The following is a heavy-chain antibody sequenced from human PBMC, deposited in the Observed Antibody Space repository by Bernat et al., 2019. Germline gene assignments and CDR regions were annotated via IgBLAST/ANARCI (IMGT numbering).Heavy chain of an antibody. J-gene: IGHJ4*02. V-gene: IGHV3-48*03. CDR2: ISSSGSTI. D-gene: IGHD6-19*01. CDR3: ARESGGWVYFDY. CDR1: GFTFSSYE. Sequence: EVQLVESGGGLVQPGGSLRLSCAASGFTFSSYEMNWVRQAPGKGLEWVSYISSSGSTIYYADSVKGRFTISRDNAKNSLYLQMNSLRAEDTAVYYCARESGGWVYFDYWGQGTLVTVSS.